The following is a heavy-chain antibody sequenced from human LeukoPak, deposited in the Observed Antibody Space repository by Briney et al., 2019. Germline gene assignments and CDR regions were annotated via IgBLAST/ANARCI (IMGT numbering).Heavy chain of an antibody. Sequence: GGSLRLSCAASAFTFSNYWMHRVRHAPGKGLVWVSRINSVGTSTSYADSVKGRFTISRDIAKNTLYLQMNSLRAEDTAVYYCARDPDLSGYSFFDYWGQGTLVTVSS. CDR3: ARDPDLSGYSFFDY. V-gene: IGHV3-74*01. CDR1: AFTFSNYW. J-gene: IGHJ4*02. CDR2: INSVGTST. D-gene: IGHD3-22*01.